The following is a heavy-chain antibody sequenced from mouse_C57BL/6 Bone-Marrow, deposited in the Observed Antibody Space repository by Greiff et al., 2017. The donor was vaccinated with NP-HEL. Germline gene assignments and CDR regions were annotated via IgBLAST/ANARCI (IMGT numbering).Heavy chain of an antibody. J-gene: IGHJ1*03. CDR3: ASTVVAHYWYFDV. CDR1: GFNIKDYY. V-gene: IGHV14-2*01. D-gene: IGHD1-1*01. Sequence: EVQLQQSGAELVKPGASVKLSCTASGFNIKDYYMHWVKQRTEQGLEWIGRIDPEEGETKYAPKFRGKATITADTASNTAYLQLSSLTSEDTAVYYCASTVVAHYWYFDVWGTGTTVTVSS. CDR2: IDPEEGET.